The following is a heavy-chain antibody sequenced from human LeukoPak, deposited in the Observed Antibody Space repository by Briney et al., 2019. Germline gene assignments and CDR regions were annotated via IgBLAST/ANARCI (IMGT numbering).Heavy chain of an antibody. D-gene: IGHD6-19*01. J-gene: IGHJ4*02. CDR1: GYTFISYG. V-gene: IGHV1-18*01. CDR3: ARGEASSGWYFFDY. CDR2: ISAYNGNT. Sequence: GASVKVSCKASGYTFISYGISWVRQAPGQGLEWMGWISAYNGNTNYAQKLQGRVTMTTDTSTSTAYMELRSLRSDDTAGYYSARGEASSGWYFFDYWGQGTLVTVSS.